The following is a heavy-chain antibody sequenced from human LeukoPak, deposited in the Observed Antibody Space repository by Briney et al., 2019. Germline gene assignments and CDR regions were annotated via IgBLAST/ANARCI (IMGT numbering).Heavy chain of an antibody. CDR1: GFSFSSFA. J-gene: IGHJ3*02. Sequence: GGSLRLSCAASGFSFSSFAMYWVRQAPGKGLEWVAVISYGGNNKYYADSVKGRFTISRDSSNNTVYVQMKTLRAEDTAVYYCARDRRWYDSSGYLAIWGQGTMVTVSS. CDR3: ARDRRWYDSSGYLAI. CDR2: ISYGGNNK. D-gene: IGHD3-22*01. V-gene: IGHV3-30-3*01.